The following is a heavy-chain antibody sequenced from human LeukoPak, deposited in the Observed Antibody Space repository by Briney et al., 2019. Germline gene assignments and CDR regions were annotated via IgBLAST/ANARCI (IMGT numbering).Heavy chain of an antibody. CDR3: AKDATPYN. J-gene: IGHJ4*02. D-gene: IGHD2-15*01. CDR2: TSGSGDRT. CDR1: GFTFSSYA. V-gene: IGHV3-23*01. Sequence: GGSLRLSCAASGFTFSSYAMTWVRQAPGKGLEWLSTTSGSGDRTFYADSVKGRFTISRDNSKNTVYLQMNRLRAEDTAVYYCAKDATPYNWGQGTLVTVSS.